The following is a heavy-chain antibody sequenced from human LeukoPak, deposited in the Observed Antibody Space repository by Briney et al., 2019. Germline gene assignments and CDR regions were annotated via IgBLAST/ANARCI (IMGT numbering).Heavy chain of an antibody. CDR3: ARGMRSSSPLYYYYYMDV. Sequence: SVKVSCKASGGTFSSYAISWVRQAPGQGLEWMGGIIPIFGTANYAQKFQGRVTITRNTSISTAYMELSSLRSEDTAVYYCARGMRSSSPLYYYYYMDVWGKGTTVTVSS. CDR1: GGTFSSYA. CDR2: IIPIFGTA. V-gene: IGHV1-69*05. J-gene: IGHJ6*03. D-gene: IGHD6-13*01.